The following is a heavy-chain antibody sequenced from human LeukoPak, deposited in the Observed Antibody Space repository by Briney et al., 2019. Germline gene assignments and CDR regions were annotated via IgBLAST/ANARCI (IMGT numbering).Heavy chain of an antibody. Sequence: GGSLRLSCAASGFTFSSYSMNWVRQAPGKGLEWVSSISSSSSYIYYAVSVKGRFTISRDNAKNSLYLQTNSLRAEDTAVYYCAREDSSGYYYVGYWGQGTLVTVSS. CDR1: GFTFSSYS. V-gene: IGHV3-21*01. D-gene: IGHD3-22*01. CDR3: AREDSSGYYYVGY. CDR2: ISSSSSYI. J-gene: IGHJ4*02.